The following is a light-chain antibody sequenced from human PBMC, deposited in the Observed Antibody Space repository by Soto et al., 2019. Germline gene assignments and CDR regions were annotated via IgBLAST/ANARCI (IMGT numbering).Light chain of an antibody. CDR3: SSYTSSTTIGV. CDR2: DVS. J-gene: IGLJ3*02. CDR1: SSDVGAYDY. Sequence: QSALTQPASVSGSPGQSITISCTGTSSDVGAYDYVSWYQQHPGKVPKLMIYDVSNRPSGVSNRFSGSKSGNTASLTISGLQAEDEADYYCSSYTSSTTIGVFGGGTKLTVL. V-gene: IGLV2-14*01.